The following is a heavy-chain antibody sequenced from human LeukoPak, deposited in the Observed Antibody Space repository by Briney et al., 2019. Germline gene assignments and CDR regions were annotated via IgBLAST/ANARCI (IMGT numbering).Heavy chain of an antibody. CDR3: ARSPVWWFDP. J-gene: IGHJ5*02. D-gene: IGHD3-16*01. Sequence: SETLSLTCTVSGGSISSSGYYWGWIRQPPGKGLEWIASIYYSGSTYYNPSLKSRVTISVDTSKNQLSLKLSSLTAADTAVYYCARSPVWWFDPWGQGTLVTVSS. V-gene: IGHV4-39*01. CDR1: GGSISSSGYY. CDR2: IYYSGST.